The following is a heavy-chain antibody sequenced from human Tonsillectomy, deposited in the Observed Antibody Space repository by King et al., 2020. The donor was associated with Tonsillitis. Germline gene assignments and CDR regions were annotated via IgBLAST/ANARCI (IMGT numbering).Heavy chain of an antibody. J-gene: IGHJ2*01. V-gene: IGHV3-33*08. CDR1: GFTFSSYG. CDR2: IWYDGSNK. Sequence: VQLVESGGGVVQPGRSLRLSCAASGFTFSSYGMHWVRQAPGKGLEWVAVIWYDGSNKYYADSVKGRFTISRDNSKNTLYLKMNSLRAEDTAVYYCERDFWSGYREPLHWYFDLWGRGTLVTVSS. CDR3: ERDFWSGYREPLHWYFDL. D-gene: IGHD3-3*01.